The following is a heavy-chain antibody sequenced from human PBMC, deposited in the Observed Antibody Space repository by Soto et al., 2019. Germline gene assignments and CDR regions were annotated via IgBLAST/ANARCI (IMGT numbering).Heavy chain of an antibody. V-gene: IGHV2-5*02. J-gene: IGHJ6*02. D-gene: IGHD4-17*01. CDR2: IYWDDDK. CDR3: ARDYGDAPHYYVGFDV. Sequence: QITLKESGPTLVKPTQTLTLTCTFSGFSLNTSGVGVGWIRQPPGKALECLALIYWDDDKRYSPSLKTRLTITKDTSNNQVVLTMANMDPVDTDTYYCARDYGDAPHYYVGFDVWGQGTTVTVSS. CDR1: GFSLNTSGVG.